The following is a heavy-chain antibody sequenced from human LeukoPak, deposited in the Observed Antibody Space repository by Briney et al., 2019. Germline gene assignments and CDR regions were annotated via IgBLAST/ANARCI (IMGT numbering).Heavy chain of an antibody. CDR2: INPNSGGT. D-gene: IGHD3-16*02. CDR1: GYTFTGYY. J-gene: IGHJ4*02. Sequence: GASVKVSCKASGYTFTGYYMHWVRQAPGQGLEWMGWINPNSGGTNYAQKFQGWVTMTRDTSISTAYMELSRLRSDDTVVYYCARAGDDYVWGSYRYLFDYWGQGTLVTVSS. V-gene: IGHV1-2*04. CDR3: ARAGDDYVWGSYRYLFDY.